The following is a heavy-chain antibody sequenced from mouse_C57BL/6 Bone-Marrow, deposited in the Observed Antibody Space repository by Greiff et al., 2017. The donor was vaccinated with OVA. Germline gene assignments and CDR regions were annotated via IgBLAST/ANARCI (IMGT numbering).Heavy chain of an antibody. D-gene: IGHD2-12*01. V-gene: IGHV1-4*01. J-gene: IGHJ2*01. Sequence: VQLQQSGAELARPGASVKMSCKASGYTFTSYTMHWVKQRPGQGLEWIGYINPSSGYTKYNQKFKDKATLTADKSSSTAYMQLSSLTSEDSAVYYCARWVLRPYFDYWGQGTTLTVSS. CDR3: ARWVLRPYFDY. CDR2: INPSSGYT. CDR1: GYTFTSYT.